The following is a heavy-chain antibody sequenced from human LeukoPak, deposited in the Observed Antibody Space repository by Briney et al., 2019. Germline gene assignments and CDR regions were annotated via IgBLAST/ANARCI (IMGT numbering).Heavy chain of an antibody. CDR3: ARVRLTTNSFDP. D-gene: IGHD3-22*01. CDR2: INWNGGST. V-gene: IGHV3-20*01. J-gene: IGHJ5*02. CDR1: GFTFDDYG. Sequence: GGSLRLSCAASGFTFDDYGMSWVRQAPGKGPEWVSGINWNGGSTGYADSVKGRFTISRDNAKNSLYLQMNSLRAEDTALYHCARVRLTTNSFDPWGQGTLVTVSS.